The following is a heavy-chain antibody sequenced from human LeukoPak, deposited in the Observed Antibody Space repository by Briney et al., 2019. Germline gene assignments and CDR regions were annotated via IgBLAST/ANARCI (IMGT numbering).Heavy chain of an antibody. Sequence: SVKVSCTASGGTFSNYVISWVRKVPGQGLEWMGGIIPIFGTTHYAQKFQGRVTITTDESTTTAYMELSSLRSEDTAVYYCAREAFGTRELIGPATDQYYYYMDVWGKGTTVTVSS. J-gene: IGHJ6*03. V-gene: IGHV1-69*05. CDR3: AREAFGTRELIGPATDQYYYYMDV. CDR1: GGTFSNYV. D-gene: IGHD1-7*01. CDR2: IIPIFGTT.